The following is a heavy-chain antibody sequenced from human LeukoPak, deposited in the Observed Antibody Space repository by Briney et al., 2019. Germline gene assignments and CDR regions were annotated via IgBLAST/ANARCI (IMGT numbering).Heavy chain of an antibody. CDR3: ARRDNGFDP. D-gene: IGHD5-24*01. CDR1: GYTFTSYG. J-gene: IGHJ5*02. V-gene: IGHV1-18*01. Sequence: ASVKVSCKASGYTFTSYGISWVRQAPGQGLEWMGWISAYNGNTNYAQKLQGRVTMTSDTSTSTVYMELSSLRSEDTAVYYCARRDNGFDPWGQGTLVTVSS. CDR2: ISAYNGNT.